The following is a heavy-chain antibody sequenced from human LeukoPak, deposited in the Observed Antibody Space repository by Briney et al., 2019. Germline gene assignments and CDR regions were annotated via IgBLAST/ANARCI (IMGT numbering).Heavy chain of an antibody. CDR3: ARQPPRYCSSTICNVGSDH. CDR2: IDPGDSYT. CDR1: GYSFTHYR. Sequence: ESLKISCHTSGYSFTHYRIVLVLQMPGQGLESMGIIDPGDSYTKYSPSFPRQVSFSVDTSHYNAFLPWSNLKASDTAGYYCARQPPRYCSSTICNVGSDHWAQGTLVTVSS. V-gene: IGHV5-51*01. D-gene: IGHD2-2*01. J-gene: IGHJ5*02.